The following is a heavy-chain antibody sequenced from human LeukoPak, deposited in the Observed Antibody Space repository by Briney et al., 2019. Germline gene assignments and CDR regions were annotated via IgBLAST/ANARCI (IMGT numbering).Heavy chain of an antibody. Sequence: GGSLRLSCAASGFTFSTYWMSWVRQAPGKGLEWVASIRHDGSEKYYVDSVKGRFTISRDNAKNSLHLQMNSLRAEDTAVYYCASQDVFRYHDYWGQGTLVTVSS. CDR3: ASQDVFRYHDY. J-gene: IGHJ4*02. V-gene: IGHV3-7*02. D-gene: IGHD2-2*01. CDR1: GFTFSTYW. CDR2: IRHDGSEK.